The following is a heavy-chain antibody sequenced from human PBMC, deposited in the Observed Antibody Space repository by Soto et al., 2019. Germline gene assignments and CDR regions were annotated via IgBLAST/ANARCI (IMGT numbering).Heavy chain of an antibody. CDR3: ARPHTMVRGDLSHYYYGMDV. CDR2: ISPIFGTA. V-gene: IGHV1-69*13. CDR1: GGTFSSYA. Sequence: GASVKVSCKASGGTFSSYAISWVRQAPGQGREWMGGISPIFGTANYAQKFQGRVTITADESTSTAYMELSSLRSEDTAVYYCARPHTMVRGDLSHYYYGMDVWGQGTQVTVSS. D-gene: IGHD3-10*01. J-gene: IGHJ6*02.